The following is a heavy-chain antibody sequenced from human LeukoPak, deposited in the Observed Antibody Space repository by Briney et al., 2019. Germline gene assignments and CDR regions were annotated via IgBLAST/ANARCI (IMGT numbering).Heavy chain of an antibody. CDR1: GFTFSNAW. J-gene: IGHJ5*02. V-gene: IGHV3-15*01. CDR2: IKSKTDGGTT. Sequence: PGGSLRLSCAASGFTFSNAWMSWVRQAPGKGLEWVGRIKSKTDGGTTDYAAPVKGRFTISRDDSKNTLYLQMNSLKTEDTAVYYCTRHESNWGSRTNWFDPWGQGTLVTVSS. D-gene: IGHD7-27*01. CDR3: TRHESNWGSRTNWFDP.